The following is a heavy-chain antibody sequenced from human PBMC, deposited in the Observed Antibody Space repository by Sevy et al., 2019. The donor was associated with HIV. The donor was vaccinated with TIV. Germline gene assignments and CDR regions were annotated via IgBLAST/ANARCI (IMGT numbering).Heavy chain of an antibody. V-gene: IGHV1-46*01. D-gene: IGHD6-13*01. J-gene: IGHJ6*03. CDR2: INPSGGST. CDR1: GYTFTSYY. CDR3: ARDQMSEGQPWYDYYYMDV. Sequence: ASVKVSCKASGYTFTSYYMHWVRQAPGQGLEWMGIINPSGGSTSYAQKFQGRVTMTRDTSTSTVYMELSSLRSEDTAVYYCARDQMSEGQPWYDYYYMDVWGKGTTVTVSS.